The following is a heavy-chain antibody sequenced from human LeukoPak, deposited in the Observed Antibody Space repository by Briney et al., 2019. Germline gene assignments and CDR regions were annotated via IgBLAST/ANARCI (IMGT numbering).Heavy chain of an antibody. V-gene: IGHV3-23*01. D-gene: IGHD3-22*01. CDR1: GFPFSRHA. Sequence: GPLHLSCAASGFPFSRHAMRGAPRAPGKGREWVSGISIRGGSISYADCVKGRFTISRDNHRNALYMETNSLRAEDTCLYYCAIMHPYYDGRGYWVQWGQGTLVTVSS. J-gene: IGHJ4*02. CDR2: ISIRGGSI. CDR3: AIMHPYYDGRGYWVQ.